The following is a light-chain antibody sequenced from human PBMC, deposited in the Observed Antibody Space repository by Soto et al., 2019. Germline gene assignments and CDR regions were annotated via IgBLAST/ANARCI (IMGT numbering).Light chain of an antibody. J-gene: IGKJ1*01. V-gene: IGKV3-11*01. CDR3: QQRYNWPRT. CDR2: ETS. CDR1: QTVTSH. Sequence: EVVWTQSPVTRSLSPGDRATLSCRASQTVTSHLTWYQQKPGQTPRLLIYETSKRATGIPARFSGSWSGTDLTLTISSLESEDFAVYYCQQRYNWPRTFGQGTKVEIK.